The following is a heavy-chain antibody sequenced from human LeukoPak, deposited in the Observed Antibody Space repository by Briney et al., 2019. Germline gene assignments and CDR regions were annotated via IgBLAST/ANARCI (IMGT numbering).Heavy chain of an antibody. J-gene: IGHJ5*02. V-gene: IGHV1-69*13. D-gene: IGHD2-15*01. CDR1: GGTFSSYA. Sequence: GASVKVSCKASGGTFSSYAISWVRQAPGQGLEGMGGIIPIFGTANYAQKFHGRVTITADESTSTAYMELSSLRPEDTAVYYCARELGYCSGGSCYHNWFDPWGQGTLVTVSS. CDR3: ARELGYCSGGSCYHNWFDP. CDR2: IIPIFGTA.